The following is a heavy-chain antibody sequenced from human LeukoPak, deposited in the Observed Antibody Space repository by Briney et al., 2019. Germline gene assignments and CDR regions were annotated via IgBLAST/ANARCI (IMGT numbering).Heavy chain of an antibody. J-gene: IGHJ4*02. Sequence: GESLKISCKGSGYSFTSYWIGWVRQMPGKGLGWMGIIYPGDSDTRYSPSFQGQVTISADKSISTAYLQWSSLKASDTAMYYCARAGYCSGGSCYKGRLDYWGQGTLVTVSS. D-gene: IGHD2-15*01. CDR1: GYSFTSYW. CDR3: ARAGYCSGGSCYKGRLDY. V-gene: IGHV5-51*01. CDR2: IYPGDSDT.